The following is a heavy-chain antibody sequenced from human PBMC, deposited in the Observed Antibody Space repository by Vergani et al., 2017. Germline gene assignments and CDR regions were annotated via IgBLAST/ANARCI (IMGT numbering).Heavy chain of an antibody. CDR2: MNPNSGNT. Sequence: QVQLVQSGAEVKKPGASVKVSCKASGYTFTSYAINWVRQATGQGLEWMGWMNPNSGNTGYAQKFQGRVTMTRNTAISTAYMELSSLRSEDTSVYYCARGIRVVPAADGYYYYMDVWGKGTTVTVSS. J-gene: IGHJ6*03. D-gene: IGHD2-2*01. CDR3: ARGIRVVPAADGYYYYMDV. V-gene: IGHV1-8*01. CDR1: GYTFTSYA.